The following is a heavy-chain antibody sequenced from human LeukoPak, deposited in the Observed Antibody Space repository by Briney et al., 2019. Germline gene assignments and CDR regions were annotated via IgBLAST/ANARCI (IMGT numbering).Heavy chain of an antibody. V-gene: IGHV4-30-4*08. CDR1: GASISSGNSY. CDR2: IYYSGST. Sequence: PSQTLSLTCTVCGASISSGNSYWSWIRQPPGKGLEWIGYIYYSGSTYYNPSLKSRVTISVDTSKNQFSLKLSSVTAADTAVYYCARSNCGYDSIPNYMDVWGKGTTVTVSS. D-gene: IGHD5-12*01. CDR3: ARSNCGYDSIPNYMDV. J-gene: IGHJ6*03.